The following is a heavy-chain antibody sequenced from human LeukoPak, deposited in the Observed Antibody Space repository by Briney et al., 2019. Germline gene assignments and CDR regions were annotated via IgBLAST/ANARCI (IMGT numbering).Heavy chain of an antibody. D-gene: IGHD3-22*01. CDR1: GSTFSSYS. CDR2: ISSSSSSI. J-gene: IGHJ4*02. CDR3: ARGYHDRSGWFYFDY. V-gene: IGHV3-48*02. Sequence: GGSLRLSCAASGSTFSSYSMNWVRQAPGKGLEWVSYISSSSSSIYYADSVKGRFTISRDNAKNSLYLQMNSLRDEDTAVYYCARGYHDRSGWFYFDYWGQGSLVTVSS.